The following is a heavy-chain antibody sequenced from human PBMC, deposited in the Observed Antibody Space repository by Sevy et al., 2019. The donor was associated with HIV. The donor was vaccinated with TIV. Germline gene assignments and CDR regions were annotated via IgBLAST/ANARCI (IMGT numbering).Heavy chain of an antibody. D-gene: IGHD3-9*01. CDR1: GFTFSTYS. Sequence: GGSLRLSCAASGFTFSTYSMHWVRQAPGKGLEWVSYISKSSRNIYYADSGKGRFTISRDNAKNSLYLQMNSLRAEDTGVYYCAREILVIPYYYYAMDVWGQGTTVTVSS. CDR3: AREILVIPYYYYAMDV. V-gene: IGHV3-48*01. CDR2: ISKSSRNI. J-gene: IGHJ6*02.